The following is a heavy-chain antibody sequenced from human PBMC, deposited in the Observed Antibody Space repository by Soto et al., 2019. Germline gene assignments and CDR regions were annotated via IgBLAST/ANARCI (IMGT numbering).Heavy chain of an antibody. CDR2: IYYSGST. D-gene: IGHD3-3*01. V-gene: IGHV4-30-4*01. CDR3: SQRAGLITIFGDSKHNTVNDAFDI. Sequence: QVQLQESGPGLVKPSQTLSLTCTVSGGSISSGDYYWSWIRQPPGKGLEWIGYIYYSGSTYYNPSLKSRVTISVDTSKNQFSLKLSSVTAADTAVYYCSQRAGLITIFGDSKHNTVNDAFDIWGQGTMVTVSS. J-gene: IGHJ3*02. CDR1: GGSISSGDYY.